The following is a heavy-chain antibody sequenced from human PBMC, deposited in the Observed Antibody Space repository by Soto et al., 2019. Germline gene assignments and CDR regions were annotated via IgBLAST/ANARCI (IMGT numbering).Heavy chain of an antibody. J-gene: IGHJ6*02. CDR2: ISYDGSNK. V-gene: IGHV3-30-3*01. CDR3: ARDLEDSSSSHYYYYGMDV. CDR1: GFTFSSYA. D-gene: IGHD6-6*01. Sequence: QVQLVESGGGVVQPGRSLRLSCAASGFTFSSYAMHWVRQAPGKGLEWVAVISYDGSNKYYADSVKGRFTISRDNSKNTLYLQMNSLRAEDTAVYYCARDLEDSSSSHYYYYGMDVWGQVTTVTVSS.